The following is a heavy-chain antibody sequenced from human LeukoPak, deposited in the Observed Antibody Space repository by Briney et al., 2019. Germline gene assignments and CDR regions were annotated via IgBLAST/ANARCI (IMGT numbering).Heavy chain of an antibody. V-gene: IGHV1-2*02. CDR1: GYTFTSYG. CDR2: INPNSGGT. Sequence: ASVKVSCKASGYTFTSYGISWVRQAPGQGLEWMGWINPNSGGTNYAQKFQGRVTMTRDTSISTAYMELSRLRSDDTAVYYCARDRGGGLRGGLDPWGQGTLVTVSS. J-gene: IGHJ5*02. D-gene: IGHD2-15*01. CDR3: ARDRGGGLRGGLDP.